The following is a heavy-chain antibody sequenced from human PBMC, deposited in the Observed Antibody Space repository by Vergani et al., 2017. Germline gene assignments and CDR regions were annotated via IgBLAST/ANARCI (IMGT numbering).Heavy chain of an antibody. CDR2: INPSGGST. J-gene: IGHJ4*02. D-gene: IGHD4-17*01. CDR3: ARDRAYGDYGFRVWFDY. CDR1: GYTFTSYY. V-gene: IGHV1-46*01. Sequence: QVQLVQSGAEVKKPGASVKVSCKASGYTFTSYYMHWVRQAPGQGLEWMGIINPSGGSTSYAQKFQGRVTMTRDTSTSTVYMELSSLRSEDTAVYYCARDRAYGDYGFRVWFDYWGQGTLVTVSS.